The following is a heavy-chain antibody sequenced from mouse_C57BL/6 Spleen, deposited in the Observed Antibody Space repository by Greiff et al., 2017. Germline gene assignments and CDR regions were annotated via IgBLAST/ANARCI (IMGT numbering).Heavy chain of an antibody. CDR2: ISSGSSTI. J-gene: IGHJ1*03. Sequence: DVKLVESGGGLVKPGGSLKLSCAASGFTFSDYGMHWVRQAPEKGLEWVAYISSGSSTIYYADTVKGRFTISRDNAKNTLFLQMTSLRSEDTAMYYCARGRPVWCFDVWGTGTTVTVSS. CDR1: GFTFSDYG. V-gene: IGHV5-17*01. CDR3: ARGRPVWCFDV.